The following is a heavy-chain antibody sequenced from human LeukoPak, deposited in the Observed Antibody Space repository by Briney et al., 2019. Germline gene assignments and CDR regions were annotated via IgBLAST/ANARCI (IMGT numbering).Heavy chain of an antibody. Sequence: SETLSLTCTVSGGSISSYYWSWIRQPPGKGLEWIGYVYYSGITTYNPSLKSRVTISVDTSKNQFSLKLSSVTAADTAVYYCARGMGTFYFDYWGQGTLVTVSS. CDR2: VYYSGIT. CDR3: ARGMGTFYFDY. D-gene: IGHD5-24*01. CDR1: GGSISSYY. V-gene: IGHV4-59*01. J-gene: IGHJ4*02.